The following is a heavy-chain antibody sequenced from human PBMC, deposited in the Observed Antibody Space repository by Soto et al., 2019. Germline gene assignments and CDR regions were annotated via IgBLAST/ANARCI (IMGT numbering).Heavy chain of an antibody. CDR2: IIPIFGTA. CDR1: GGTFRSYG. J-gene: IGHJ4*01. CDR3: ARQSAFHYYDSSGYYGD. Sequence: SVKVSWKASGGTFRSYGISWVRQAPGQGLEWMGGIIPIFGTANYAQKFQGRVTITADESTSTAYMELSSLRSEDTAVYYCARQSAFHYYDSSGYYGDWGQ. D-gene: IGHD3-22*01. V-gene: IGHV1-69*13.